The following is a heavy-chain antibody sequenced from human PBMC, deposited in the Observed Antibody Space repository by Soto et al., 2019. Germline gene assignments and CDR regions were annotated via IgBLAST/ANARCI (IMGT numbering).Heavy chain of an antibody. Sequence: ASVKVSCKTSGFTFSNYGLNWVQQAPGQGLEWMGWVSANNGHTNYAQNLQGRVSMTKGTSTSTAYMELRGLTFNDTAGYYCAIDIESVTAKDFFDYYATDVWXQGTTVTVS. CDR2: VSANNGHT. D-gene: IGHD2-8*01. J-gene: IGHJ6*01. CDR1: GFTFSNYG. V-gene: IGHV1-18*01. CDR3: AIDIESVTAKDFFDYYATDV.